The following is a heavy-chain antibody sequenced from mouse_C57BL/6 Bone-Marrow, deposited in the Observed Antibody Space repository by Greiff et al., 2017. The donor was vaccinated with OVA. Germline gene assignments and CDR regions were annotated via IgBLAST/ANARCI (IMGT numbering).Heavy chain of an antibody. CDR2: IDPSDSYT. CDR1: GYTFTSYW. Sequence: QVQLQQPGAELVMPGASVKLSCKASGYTFTSYWMHWVKQRPGQGLEWIGEIDPSDSYTNYNQKFKGKSTLTVDKSSSTAYMQLSSLTSEDSAVYYCARDDGYYPYYAMDYWGQGTSVTVSS. CDR3: ARDDGYYPYYAMDY. D-gene: IGHD2-3*01. V-gene: IGHV1-69*01. J-gene: IGHJ4*01.